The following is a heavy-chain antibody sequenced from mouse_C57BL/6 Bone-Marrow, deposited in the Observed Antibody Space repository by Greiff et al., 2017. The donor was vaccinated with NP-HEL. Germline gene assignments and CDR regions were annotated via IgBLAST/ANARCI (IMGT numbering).Heavy chain of an antibody. Sequence: QVQLKESGAELARPGASVKLSCKASGYTFTSYGISWVKQRTGQGLEWIGEIYPRSGNTYYNEKFKGKATLTEDKSSSTAYMELRSLTSEDSAVYFCARYWGYYAMDYWGQGTSVTVSS. CDR2: IYPRSGNT. D-gene: IGHD4-1*01. J-gene: IGHJ4*01. V-gene: IGHV1-81*01. CDR3: ARYWGYYAMDY. CDR1: GYTFTSYG.